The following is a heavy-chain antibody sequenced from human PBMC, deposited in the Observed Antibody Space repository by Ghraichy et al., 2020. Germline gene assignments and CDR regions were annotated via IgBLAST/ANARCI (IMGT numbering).Heavy chain of an antibody. V-gene: IGHV3-23*01. J-gene: IGHJ4*02. CDR3: AKDKAGQQWLALFDY. D-gene: IGHD6-19*01. CDR2: ISGSGGST. Sequence: GGSLRLSCAASGFTFSSYAMSWVRQAPGKGLEWVSAISGSGGSTYYADSVKGRFTISRDNSKNTLYLQMNSLRAEDTAVYYCAKDKAGQQWLALFDYWGQGTLVTVSS. CDR1: GFTFSSYA.